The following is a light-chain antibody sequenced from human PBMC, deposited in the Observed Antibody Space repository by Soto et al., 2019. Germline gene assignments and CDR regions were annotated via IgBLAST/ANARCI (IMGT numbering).Light chain of an antibody. V-gene: IGKV3-15*01. CDR2: GAS. J-gene: IGKJ1*01. CDR3: QQYNNWPRT. Sequence: EIVMTQYPATLSVSPGERATLSCRASQSVGSNLAWYQQTPGQAPRLLIYGASTRATGIPARFSGSESGADFTLTISSLQSEDFAVYYCQQYNNWPRTFGQGTKVDIK. CDR1: QSVGSN.